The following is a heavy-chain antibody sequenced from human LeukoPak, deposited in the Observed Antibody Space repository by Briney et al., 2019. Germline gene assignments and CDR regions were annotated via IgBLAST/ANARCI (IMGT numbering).Heavy chain of an antibody. CDR3: AKDPAEYSSGYSYYFDY. D-gene: IGHD3-22*01. CDR1: GFTFSSYA. CDR2: ITGSGGST. J-gene: IGHJ4*02. Sequence: GGSLRLSCAASGFTFSSYAMSWVRQAPGKGLEWVSAITGSGGSTYYADSVKGRFTISRDNSKNTLYVQMNSLRAEDTAVYYCAKDPAEYSSGYSYYFDYWGQGTLVTVSS. V-gene: IGHV3-23*01.